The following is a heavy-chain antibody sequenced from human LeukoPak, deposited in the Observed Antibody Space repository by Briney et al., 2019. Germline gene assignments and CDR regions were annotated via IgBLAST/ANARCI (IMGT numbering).Heavy chain of an antibody. J-gene: IGHJ3*01. V-gene: IGHV3-48*01. D-gene: IGHD3-22*01. CDR2: ISSSSSTI. CDR1: GFTFSSYS. CDR3: ARAVVIPSVFNS. Sequence: GGSLRLSCAASGFTFSSYSMNWVRQAPGKGLHWVSYISSSSSTIYYADSVKGRFTISRDNAKNSLYLQLNCLTAEDTAVYYFARAVVIPSVFNSGGQG.